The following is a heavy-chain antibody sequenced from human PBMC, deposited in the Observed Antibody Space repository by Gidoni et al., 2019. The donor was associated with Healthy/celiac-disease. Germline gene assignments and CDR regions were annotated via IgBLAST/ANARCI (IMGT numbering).Heavy chain of an antibody. D-gene: IGHD3-10*01. CDR1: GGSFSGYY. Sequence: QVQLQQWGAGLLTPSETLSLTCAVYGGSFSGYYWSWISQPPGKGLEWIGEINHSGSTNYNPSLKSRVTISVDTSKNQFSLKLSSVTAADTAVYYCARGSGDNWFDPWGQGTLVTVSS. V-gene: IGHV4-34*01. CDR3: ARGSGDNWFDP. J-gene: IGHJ5*02. CDR2: INHSGST.